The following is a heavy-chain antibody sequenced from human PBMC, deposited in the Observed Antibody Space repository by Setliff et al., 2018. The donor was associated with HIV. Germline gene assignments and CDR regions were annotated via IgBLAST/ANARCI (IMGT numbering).Heavy chain of an antibody. J-gene: IGHJ4*02. CDR2: INNDGSDT. Sequence: PGGSLRLSCAVSGFTFSNDWMHWVRQAPGKGLVWVSCINNDGSDTRYADFVKGRFTISRDNAKDTPYLQMNSLRAEDTAMYYCARARSTHLLDYWGQGTLVTVSS. CDR1: GFTFSNDW. V-gene: IGHV3-74*01. D-gene: IGHD2-2*01. CDR3: ARARSTHLLDY.